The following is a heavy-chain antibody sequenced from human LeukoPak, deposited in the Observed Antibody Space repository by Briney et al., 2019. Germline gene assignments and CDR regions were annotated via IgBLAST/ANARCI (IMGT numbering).Heavy chain of an antibody. CDR3: ARESSTGGFNGYDVWYFDL. CDR1: GGSISSYF. J-gene: IGHJ2*01. D-gene: IGHD5-12*01. Sequence: PSETLSLTCTVSGGSISSYFWSWLRQPPGKRLEWIGYISYSGSTDYNPSLRSRVTLSVDTSKNHLSLKLRSVAAADTAVYYCARESSTGGFNGYDVWYFDLWGRGTLVTVSS. V-gene: IGHV4-59*08. CDR2: ISYSGST.